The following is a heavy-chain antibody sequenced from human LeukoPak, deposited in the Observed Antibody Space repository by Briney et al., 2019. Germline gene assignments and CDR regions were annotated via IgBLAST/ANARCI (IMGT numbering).Heavy chain of an antibody. CDR2: TYYSGST. V-gene: IGHV4-39*01. CDR3: ARPGDSSGSDHDAFDI. J-gene: IGHJ3*02. D-gene: IGHD3-22*01. Sequence: SETLSLTCTVSGGSISSSSYYWGWIRQPPGKGLEWIGSTYYSGSTYYNPSLKSRVTISVDTSKNQFSLKLSSVTAADTAVYYCARPGDSSGSDHDAFDIWGQGTMVTVSS. CDR1: GGSISSSSYY.